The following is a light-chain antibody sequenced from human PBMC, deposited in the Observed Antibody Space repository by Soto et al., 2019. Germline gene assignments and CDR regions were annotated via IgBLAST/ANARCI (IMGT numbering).Light chain of an antibody. CDR3: GTWDSSLSAVV. CDR1: SSKIGNNF. V-gene: IGLV1-51*02. J-gene: IGLJ3*02. CDR2: END. Sequence: QSVLTQPPSVSAAPRQKVTISCSGSSSKIGNNFVSWYQHLPGTAPKLLIFENDKLPSGIPDRFSASKSGTSATLGITGLQTGDEADYYCGTWDSSLSAVVFGGGTKVTVL.